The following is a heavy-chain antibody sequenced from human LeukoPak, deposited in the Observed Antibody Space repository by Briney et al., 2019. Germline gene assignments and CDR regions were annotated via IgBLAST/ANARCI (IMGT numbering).Heavy chain of an antibody. CDR3: ARGLSGPFDY. Sequence: SETLSLTCTVSGGSISSGGYYCSWIRQHPGKGLEWIGYIYYSGSTYYNPSLKSRVTISVDTSKNQFSLKLSSVTAADTAVYYCARGLSGPFDYWGQGTLVTVSS. J-gene: IGHJ4*02. D-gene: IGHD3-10*01. V-gene: IGHV4-31*03. CDR2: IYYSGST. CDR1: GGSISSGGYY.